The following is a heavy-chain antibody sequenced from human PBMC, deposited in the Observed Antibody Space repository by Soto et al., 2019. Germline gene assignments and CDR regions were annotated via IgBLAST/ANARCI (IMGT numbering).Heavy chain of an antibody. Sequence: GGSLRLSCAASGFTFSSYGMHWVRQAPGKGLEWVAVISYDGSNKYYADSVKGRFTISRDNSKNTLYLQMNSLRAEDTAVYYCAKDRRRGSYYFDYWGQGTLVT. CDR1: GFTFSSYG. J-gene: IGHJ4*02. CDR3: AKDRRRGSYYFDY. D-gene: IGHD1-26*01. CDR2: ISYDGSNK. V-gene: IGHV3-30*18.